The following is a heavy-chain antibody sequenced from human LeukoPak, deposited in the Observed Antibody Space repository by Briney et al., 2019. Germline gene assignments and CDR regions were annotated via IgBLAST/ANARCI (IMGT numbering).Heavy chain of an antibody. CDR1: GFTFDDYA. D-gene: IGHD6-13*01. CDR2: ISWNSGSI. Sequence: PGGSLRLSCAASGFTFDDYAMHWVGQPPGKGLEGVSGISWNSGSIGYADSVKGRFTISRDNAKNSLYLQMNSLRAEDTALYYCAKGTGGAAGRWGQGTLVTVSS. J-gene: IGHJ4*02. V-gene: IGHV3-9*01. CDR3: AKGTGGAAGR.